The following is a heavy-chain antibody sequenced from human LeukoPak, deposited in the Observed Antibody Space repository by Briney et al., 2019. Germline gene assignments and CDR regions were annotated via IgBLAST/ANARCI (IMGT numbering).Heavy chain of an antibody. Sequence: GGSLRLSCAASGFTFSSYGMHWVRQAPGKGLEWVAFIRYDGSNKYYADSVKGRFTISRDNSKSTLYLQMNSLRAEDTAVYYCAKHLSSSWYYFDYWGQGTLVTVSS. D-gene: IGHD6-13*01. J-gene: IGHJ4*02. CDR3: AKHLSSSWYYFDY. CDR2: IRYDGSNK. V-gene: IGHV3-30*02. CDR1: GFTFSSYG.